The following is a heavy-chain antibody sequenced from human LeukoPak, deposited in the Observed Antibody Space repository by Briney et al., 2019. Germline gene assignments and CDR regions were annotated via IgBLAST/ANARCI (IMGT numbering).Heavy chain of an antibody. CDR3: ARDPWQGSTTLH. D-gene: IGHD1-26*01. J-gene: IGHJ4*02. CDR2: LYSDDSA. CDR1: GFSISSGY. V-gene: IGHV3-66*02. Sequence: GGSLRLSCVASGFSISSGYMTWARQAPGKALEWVSLLYSDDSAYYPDSVKGRFTTSRDNSKSTLHLQMDTLRTEDTTMYYCARDPWQGSTTLHWGQGIMVTVSS.